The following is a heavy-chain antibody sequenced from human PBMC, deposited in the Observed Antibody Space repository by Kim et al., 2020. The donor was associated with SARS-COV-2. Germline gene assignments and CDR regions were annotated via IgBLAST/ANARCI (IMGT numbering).Heavy chain of an antibody. V-gene: IGHV1-46*01. Sequence: ASVKVSCKASGYTFTSYYMHWVRQAPGQGLEWMGIINHSGGSTSYAQKFQGRVTMTRDTSTSTVYMELSSLRSEDTAVYYCARGGLRYLTYYYYGMDVWGQGTTVTVSS. CDR2: INHSGGST. D-gene: IGHD5-12*01. CDR1: GYTFTSYY. J-gene: IGHJ6*02. CDR3: ARGGLRYLTYYYYGMDV.